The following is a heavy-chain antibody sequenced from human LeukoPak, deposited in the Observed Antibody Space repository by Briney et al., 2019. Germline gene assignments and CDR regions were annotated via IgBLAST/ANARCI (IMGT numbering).Heavy chain of an antibody. Sequence: GGSLRLSCAASGFTFSSYGMSWVRQAPGKGLEWVSAISGSGGGTYYADSVKGRFTISRDNSKNTLYLQMNSLRAEDTAVYYCAKDFVVVPGNVNYFDYWGQGTLVTVSS. D-gene: IGHD2-21*02. CDR1: GFTFSSYG. CDR3: AKDFVVVPGNVNYFDY. V-gene: IGHV3-23*01. CDR2: ISGSGGGT. J-gene: IGHJ4*02.